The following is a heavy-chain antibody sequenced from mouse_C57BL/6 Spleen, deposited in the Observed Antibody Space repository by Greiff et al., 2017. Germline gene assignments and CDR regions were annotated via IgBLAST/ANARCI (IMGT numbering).Heavy chain of an antibody. J-gene: IGHJ3*01. D-gene: IGHD1-1*01. CDR1: GYSITSGYY. CDR3: EADYYGSSYLAWLAY. CDR2: ISYDGSN. Sequence: EVKLQESGPGLVKPSQSLSLTCSVTGYSITSGYYWNWIRQFPGNKLEWMGYISYDGSNNYNPSLKNRISITRDTSKNQFFLKLNSVTTEDTATYYCEADYYGSSYLAWLAYWGQGTLVTVSA. V-gene: IGHV3-6*01.